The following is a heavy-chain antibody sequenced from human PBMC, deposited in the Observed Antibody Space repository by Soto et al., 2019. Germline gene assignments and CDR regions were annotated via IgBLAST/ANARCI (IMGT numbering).Heavy chain of an antibody. D-gene: IGHD5-12*01. J-gene: IGHJ4*02. CDR3: ARGVTDPWLRYLVDY. CDR1: GYTFTSYG. Sequence: ASVKVSCKASGYTFTSYGISWVRQAPGQGLEWMGWISAYNGNTNYAQKLQGRVTMTTDTSTSTAYMELRSLRSDDTAVYYCARGVTDPWLRYLVDYWGQGTLVTVSS. CDR2: ISAYNGNT. V-gene: IGHV1-18*01.